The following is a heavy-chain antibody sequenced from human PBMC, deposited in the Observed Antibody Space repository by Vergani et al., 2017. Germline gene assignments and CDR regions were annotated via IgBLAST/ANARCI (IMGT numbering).Heavy chain of an antibody. V-gene: IGHV3-21*01. Sequence: EVQLVESGGGLVKPGRSLRLSCAASGFTFSSYSMNWVRQAPGKGLEWVSSISSSSSYIYYADSVKGRFTISRDNAKNSLYLQMNSLRAEDTAVYYCARDMGYCSSTSCSGFDYWGQGTLVTVSS. J-gene: IGHJ4*02. CDR2: ISSSSSYI. D-gene: IGHD2-2*01. CDR3: ARDMGYCSSTSCSGFDY. CDR1: GFTFSSYS.